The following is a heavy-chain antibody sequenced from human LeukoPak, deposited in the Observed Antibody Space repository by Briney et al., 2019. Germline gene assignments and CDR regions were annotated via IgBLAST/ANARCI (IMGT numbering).Heavy chain of an antibody. CDR3: ARVYSSGWYERVFAKGANDY. Sequence: ASVKVSCKASGYTFTSYGISWVRQAPGQGLEWMGWISAYNGNTNYAQKLQGRVTMTTDTSTSTAYMELRSLRSDDTAVYFCARVYSSGWYERVFAKGANDYWGQGTLVTVSS. J-gene: IGHJ4*02. CDR1: GYTFTSYG. D-gene: IGHD6-19*01. V-gene: IGHV1-18*01. CDR2: ISAYNGNT.